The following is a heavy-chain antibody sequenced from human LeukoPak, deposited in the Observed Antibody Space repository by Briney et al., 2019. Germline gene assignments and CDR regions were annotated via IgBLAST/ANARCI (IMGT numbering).Heavy chain of an antibody. D-gene: IGHD3-10*01. CDR3: ARGLSSLLWFGELSEDDAFDI. V-gene: IGHV4-39*07. CDR1: GGSISSSSYY. Sequence: SETLSLTCTVSGGSISSSSYYWGWIRQPPGRGLEWIVSIYYSGSTYYNPSVKSGVTISVETSKNKFSLKLTSVTAADTAVYYCARGLSSLLWFGELSEDDAFDIWGQGTMVTVSS. CDR2: IYYSGST. J-gene: IGHJ3*02.